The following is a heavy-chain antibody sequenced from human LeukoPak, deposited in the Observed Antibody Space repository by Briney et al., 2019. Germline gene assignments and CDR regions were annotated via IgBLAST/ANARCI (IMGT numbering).Heavy chain of an antibody. CDR3: TRETSSRYFDY. Sequence: ASVKVSCKASGYTLTSYDINWVRQATGQGLEWMGWMNPNSGRTGYAQNFQGRITVTRNTSISTAYMELSSLRSEDTAVYYCTRETSSRYFDYWGQGTLVTVSS. V-gene: IGHV1-8*01. J-gene: IGHJ4*02. CDR2: MNPNSGRT. CDR1: GYTLTSYD.